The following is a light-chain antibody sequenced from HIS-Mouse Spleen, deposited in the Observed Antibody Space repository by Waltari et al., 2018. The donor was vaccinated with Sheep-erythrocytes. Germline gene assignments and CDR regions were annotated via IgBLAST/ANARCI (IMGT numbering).Light chain of an antibody. Sequence: QSVLTQPPSASGTPGQRVTISCSGSRSNLRRKTVNWYQHLPGTAPKLLIYSNNPRPSGVPDRFSGSKSGTSASLAISGLQSEDEADYYCAAWDDSLNGPVFGGGTKLTVL. V-gene: IGLV1-44*01. CDR2: SNN. J-gene: IGLJ3*02. CDR3: AAWDDSLNGPV. CDR1: RSNLRRKT.